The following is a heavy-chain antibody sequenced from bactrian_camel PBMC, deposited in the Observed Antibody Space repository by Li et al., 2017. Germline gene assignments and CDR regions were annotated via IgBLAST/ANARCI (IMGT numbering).Heavy chain of an antibody. CDR3: AADVPVGLCFAELDWAASIPLINS. CDR1: GDALNGFC. Sequence: QLVESGGGSVQAGGSLRLSCAASGDALNGFCMGWFRQAPGKEREGVAVIGSDGNTKYADFLKGRFTISKDNAKNTLDLQMNSLKPEDTAMYYCAADVPVGLCFAELDWAASIPLINSWGQGTQVTVS. D-gene: IGHD1*01. CDR2: IGSDGNT. J-gene: IGHJ6*01. V-gene: IGHV3S63*01.